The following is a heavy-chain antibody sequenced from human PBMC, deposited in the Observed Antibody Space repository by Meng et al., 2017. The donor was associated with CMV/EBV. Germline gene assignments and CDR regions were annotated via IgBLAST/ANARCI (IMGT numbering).Heavy chain of an antibody. J-gene: IGHJ6*02. V-gene: IGHV1-18*01. CDR3: ARDGVGYSDFWSGYPLGGYYYGMDV. CDR2: ISAYNGNT. Sequence: ASVKVSCKASGYTFTSYGISWVRQAPGQGLEWMGWISAYNGNTNYAQKLQGRVTMTTDTSTSTAYMELRSLRSDDTAVYYCARDGVGYSDFWSGYPLGGYYYGMDVWGQGTTVTVSS. D-gene: IGHD3-3*01. CDR1: GYTFTSYG.